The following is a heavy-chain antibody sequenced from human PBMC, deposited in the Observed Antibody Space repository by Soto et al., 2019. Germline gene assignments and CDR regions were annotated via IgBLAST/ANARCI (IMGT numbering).Heavy chain of an antibody. V-gene: IGHV3-7*01. CDR2: IKQDGSEK. J-gene: IGHJ6*02. D-gene: IGHD2-8*01. CDR3: ARVKWARYYYGMDV. CDR1: GFTFSSYC. Sequence: EGSLRRSCAASGFTFSSYCMSWVRQAPGKGLEWVANIKQDGSEKYYVDSVKGRFTISRDNAKNSLYLQMNSLRAEDTAVHYCARVKWARYYYGMDVWGQGTTFTFS.